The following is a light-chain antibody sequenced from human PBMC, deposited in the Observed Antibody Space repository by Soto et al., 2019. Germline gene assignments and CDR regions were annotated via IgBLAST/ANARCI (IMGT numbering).Light chain of an antibody. CDR1: QTINNN. Sequence: VVTQAPATRSVSPEERATLSCRASQTINNNVAWYQLTDGQVPRLLIFGASSRATGIPDRFSGIASGTDFTLTISRLEPEEFAVYYCQQYGSSGTFGQGTKVDIK. CDR2: GAS. J-gene: IGKJ1*01. CDR3: QQYGSSGT. V-gene: IGKV3-20*01.